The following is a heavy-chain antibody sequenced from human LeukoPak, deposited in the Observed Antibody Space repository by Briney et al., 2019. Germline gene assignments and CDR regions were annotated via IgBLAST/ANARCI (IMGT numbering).Heavy chain of an antibody. CDR3: ARRTAGVPAAIAYYYYYMDV. CDR1: GFTFSSYW. Sequence: PGGSLRLSCAASGFTFSSYWMSWVRQAPGKGLEWVANIKQDGSEKYYVDSVKGRFTISRDNAKNSLYLQMNSLRAEDTAVYYCARRTAGVPAAIAYYYYYMDVWGKGTTVTVSS. V-gene: IGHV3-7*01. CDR2: IKQDGSEK. J-gene: IGHJ6*03. D-gene: IGHD2-2*02.